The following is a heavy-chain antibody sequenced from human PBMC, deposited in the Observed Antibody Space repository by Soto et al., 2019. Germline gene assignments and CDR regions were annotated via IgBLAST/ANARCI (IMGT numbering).Heavy chain of an antibody. CDR2: IFYSGST. Sequence: QVQLQESGPGLVKPSETLSLTCTVSGGSISSYYWSWIRQPPGKGLERIGYIFYSGSTNYNPSLKSRVTISVDTSKNQFSLKLSSVTAADTAVYYCARAYGDDGSDAFDIWGQGTMVTVSS. V-gene: IGHV4-59*08. D-gene: IGHD4-17*01. J-gene: IGHJ3*02. CDR3: ARAYGDDGSDAFDI. CDR1: GGSISSYY.